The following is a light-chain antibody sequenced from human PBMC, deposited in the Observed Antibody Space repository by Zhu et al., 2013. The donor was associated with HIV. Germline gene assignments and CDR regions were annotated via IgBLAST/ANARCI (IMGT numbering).Light chain of an antibody. CDR1: SSNIGGGYD. J-gene: IGLJ3*02. Sequence: QSVLTQPPSVSGAPGQRVTISCTGSSSNIGGGYDVHWYQQFPRTAPKLLIYGGTNRPSGVPDRFSGSKSGTSASLAISGLQSEDEADYYCGGWDDGLKGVFGGGTKLTVL. V-gene: IGLV1-40*01. CDR3: GGWDDGLKGV. CDR2: GGT.